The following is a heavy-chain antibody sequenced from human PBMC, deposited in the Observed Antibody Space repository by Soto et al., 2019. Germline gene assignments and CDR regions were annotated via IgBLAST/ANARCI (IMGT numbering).Heavy chain of an antibody. CDR3: ARDLRVVVVPAAMPMSFDP. J-gene: IGHJ5*02. CDR2: ISSSSSYI. Sequence: GGSLRLSCAASGFTFSSYSMNWVRQAPGKGLEWVSSISSSSSYIYYADSVKGRFTISRDNAKNSLYLQMNSLRAEDTAVYYCARDLRVVVVPAAMPMSFDPWGQGTLVTVSS. V-gene: IGHV3-21*01. D-gene: IGHD2-2*01. CDR1: GFTFSSYS.